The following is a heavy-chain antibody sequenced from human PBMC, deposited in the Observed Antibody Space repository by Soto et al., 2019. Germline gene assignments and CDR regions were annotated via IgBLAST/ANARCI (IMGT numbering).Heavy chain of an antibody. V-gene: IGHV1-3*01. J-gene: IGHJ5*02. Sequence: QVQLVQSGAEVKKPGASVKVSCKASGYTFTSYAMHWVRQAPGQRLEWVGWINAGNGNTKYSQKFQGRVTITRDTPASTAYMERSSRRAEETDGYDGARERRMTMSRGWFDPWGQGTPVTVSS. D-gene: IGHD3-10*02. CDR2: INAGNGNT. CDR1: GYTFTSYA. CDR3: ARERRMTMSRGWFDP.